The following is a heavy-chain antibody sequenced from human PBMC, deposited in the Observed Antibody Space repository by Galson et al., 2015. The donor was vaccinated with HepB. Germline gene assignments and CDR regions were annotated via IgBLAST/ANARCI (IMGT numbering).Heavy chain of an antibody. CDR3: TSPRGGYDAFHI. CDR1: GYTLTELS. D-gene: IGHD3-22*01. Sequence: SVKVSCKVSGYTLTELSMHWVRQAPGKRLEWMGTFESEGGGPLYAQQFQGRVTMTQDAATDTAYMELSSLRSEDTAVYYCTSPRGGYDAFHIWGQGTMVTVSS. V-gene: IGHV1-24*01. J-gene: IGHJ3*02. CDR2: FESEGGGP.